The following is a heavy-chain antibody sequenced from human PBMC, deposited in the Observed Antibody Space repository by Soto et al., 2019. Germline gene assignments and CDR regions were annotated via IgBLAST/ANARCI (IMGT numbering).Heavy chain of an antibody. D-gene: IGHD6-13*01. J-gene: IGHJ4*02. CDR1: GFTVSSNY. V-gene: IGHV3-53*01. CDR3: ARGSSSWYYFDY. CDR2: IYSGGST. Sequence: GGSLRLYCAASGFTVSSNYMSWVRQAPGKGLEWVSVIYSGGSTYYAESVKGRFTISRDNSKTTLYLQMNSLRAEDTAVYYCARGSSSWYYFDYWGQGTLVTVSS.